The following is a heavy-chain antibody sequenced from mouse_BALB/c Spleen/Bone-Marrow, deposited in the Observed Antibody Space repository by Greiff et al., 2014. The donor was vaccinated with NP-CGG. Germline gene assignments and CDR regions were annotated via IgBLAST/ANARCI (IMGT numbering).Heavy chain of an antibody. D-gene: IGHD2-14*01. Sequence: EVQGVESGGGLVQPGGSLRLSCATSGFTFTDYYMSWVRQPPGKALEWLVFIRNKANGYTTEYSASVKGRFTISRDNSQSILYLQMNTLGAEDSATYYCARDAYRYAMDYWGQGTSVTVSS. V-gene: IGHV7-3*02. CDR2: IRNKANGYTT. J-gene: IGHJ4*01. CDR3: ARDAYRYAMDY. CDR1: GFTFTDYY.